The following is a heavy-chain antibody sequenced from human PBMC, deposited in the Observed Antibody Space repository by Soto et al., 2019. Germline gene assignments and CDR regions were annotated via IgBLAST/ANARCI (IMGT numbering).Heavy chain of an antibody. CDR3: ARARRVTMIVVVRAVYFDY. CDR2: IYYSGST. D-gene: IGHD3-22*01. CDR1: VGSVSSGSYY. J-gene: IGHJ4*02. Sequence: SETLSLTCTVSVGSVSSGSYYWSWIRQPPGKGLEWIGYIYYSGSTNYNPSLKSRVKISVDTSKNQFSLKLSSVTAADTAVYYCARARRVTMIVVVRAVYFDYWGKGTLVTVSS. V-gene: IGHV4-61*01.